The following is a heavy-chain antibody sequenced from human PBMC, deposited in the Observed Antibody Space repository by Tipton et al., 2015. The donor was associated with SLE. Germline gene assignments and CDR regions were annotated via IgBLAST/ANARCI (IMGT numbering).Heavy chain of an antibody. CDR3: ASRGLGRLYFDY. Sequence: TLSLTCTVSGGSISSGSYYWGWIRQPPGKGLEWIGSIYHSGSTYYNPSLKSRVTISVDTSKNQFSLKLSSVTAADTAVYYCASRGLGRLYFDYWGQGTLVTVSS. CDR1: GGSISSGSYY. V-gene: IGHV4-39*07. D-gene: IGHD6-19*01. CDR2: IYHSGST. J-gene: IGHJ4*02.